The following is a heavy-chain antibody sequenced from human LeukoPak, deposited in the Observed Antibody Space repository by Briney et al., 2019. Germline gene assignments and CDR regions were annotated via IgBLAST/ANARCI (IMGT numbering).Heavy chain of an antibody. V-gene: IGHV3-66*01. CDR3: ARAVHYYDSLGAAFDL. D-gene: IGHD3-22*01. CDR2: IYSGGST. Sequence: GGSLRLSCAAPGFTVSSNYMSWVRQAPGKGLEWVSVIYSGGSTYYADSVKGRFTISRDNSKNTLYLQMNSLRAEDTAVYYCARAVHYYDSLGAAFDLWGQGTMVTVSS. CDR1: GFTVSSNY. J-gene: IGHJ3*01.